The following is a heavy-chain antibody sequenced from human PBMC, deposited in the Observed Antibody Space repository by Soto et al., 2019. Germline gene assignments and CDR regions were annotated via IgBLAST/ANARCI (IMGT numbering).Heavy chain of an antibody. CDR3: ARDIIGSGSYYNAYYYGMDV. Sequence: GGSLRLSCAASGFTFSSYGMHWVRQAPGKGLEWVAVIWYDGSNKYYADSVKGRFTISRGNSKNTLYLQMNSLRAEDTAVYYCARDIIGSGSYYNAYYYGMDVWGQGTTVTVSS. CDR2: IWYDGSNK. V-gene: IGHV3-33*01. J-gene: IGHJ6*02. D-gene: IGHD3-10*01. CDR1: GFTFSSYG.